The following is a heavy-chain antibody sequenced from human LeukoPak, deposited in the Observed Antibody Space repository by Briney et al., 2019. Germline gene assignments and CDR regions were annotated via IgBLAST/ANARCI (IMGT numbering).Heavy chain of an antibody. Sequence: GGSLRLSCAASGFTFSSYSMNWVRQAPGKGLKWVSSISSSSSYIYYADSVKGRFTISRDNAKNSLYLQMNTLRAEDTAVYYCVRDRGYYDSSGYTPIDYWGQGTLVTVSS. J-gene: IGHJ4*02. D-gene: IGHD3-22*01. CDR2: ISSSSSYI. CDR1: GFTFSSYS. CDR3: VRDRGYYDSSGYTPIDY. V-gene: IGHV3-21*01.